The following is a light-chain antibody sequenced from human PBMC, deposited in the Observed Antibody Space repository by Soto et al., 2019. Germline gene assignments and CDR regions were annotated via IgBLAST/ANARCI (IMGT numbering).Light chain of an antibody. CDR3: QQFGSSPLFT. Sequence: IVLTQSPGTLSLSPGDRATLSCRASQNIGDNYLAWYQQKPGQAPRLLIYDASRRAMGIPERFSGSGSGTDFTLTINRLEPEDFAVYYCQQFGSSPLFTFGPGTKVDIK. V-gene: IGKV3-20*01. J-gene: IGKJ3*01. CDR1: QNIGDNY. CDR2: DAS.